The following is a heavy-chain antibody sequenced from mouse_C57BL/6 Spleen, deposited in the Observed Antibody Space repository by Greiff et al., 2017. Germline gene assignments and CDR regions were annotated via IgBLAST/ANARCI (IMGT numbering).Heavy chain of an antibody. J-gene: IGHJ3*01. CDR2: ISYDGSN. Sequence: EVKLMESGPGLVKPSQSLSLTCSVTGYSITSGYYWNWIRQFPGNKLEWMGYISYDGSNNYNPSLKNRISITRDTSKNQFFLKLNSVTTEDTATYDCARGGSSGSSWFAYWGQGTLVTVSA. D-gene: IGHD3-2*02. CDR1: GYSITSGYY. V-gene: IGHV3-6*01. CDR3: ARGGSSGSSWFAY.